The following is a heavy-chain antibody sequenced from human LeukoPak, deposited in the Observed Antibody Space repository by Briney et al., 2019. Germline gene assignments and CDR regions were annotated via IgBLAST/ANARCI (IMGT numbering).Heavy chain of an antibody. V-gene: IGHV3-21*01. CDR2: ISSSSSYI. Sequence: GGSLRLSCAASGFTFSSYSMNWVRQAPGKGLEWVSSISSSSSYIYYADSVKGRFTISRDNAKNSLYLQMDSLRAEDTAVYYCARDSTSDSSSWYLPWGYYYYYMDVWGKGTTVTVSS. D-gene: IGHD6-13*01. CDR3: ARDSTSDSSSWYLPWGYYYYYMDV. J-gene: IGHJ6*03. CDR1: GFTFSSYS.